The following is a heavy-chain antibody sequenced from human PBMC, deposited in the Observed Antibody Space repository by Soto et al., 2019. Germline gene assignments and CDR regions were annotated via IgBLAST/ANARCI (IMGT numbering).Heavy chain of an antibody. CDR1: GYTFTSYA. CDR3: ARGPNPYYFDF. CDR2: INAGNGNT. Sequence: QVQLVQSGAEVKKPGASVKVSCKASGYTFTSYAMHWVRQAPGQRLEWMGWINAGNGNTKYSQKFQGRVTITRDTAASTAYMELSSLRSEDTAVYYCARGPNPYYFDFWGQGTLVTVSS. J-gene: IGHJ4*02. V-gene: IGHV1-3*01.